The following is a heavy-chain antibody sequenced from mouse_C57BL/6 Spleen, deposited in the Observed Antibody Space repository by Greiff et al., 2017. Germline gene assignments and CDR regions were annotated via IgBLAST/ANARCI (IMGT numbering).Heavy chain of an antibody. Sequence: VKLMESGPELVKPGASVKISCKASGYAFSSSWMKWVKQRPGKGLEWIGRIYPGDGDTNYNGRFKGKATLTADKSSSTAYRQLSSLTFEDSAVYFWAKCGTTAGFAYGGQGTLVTVSA. CDR1: GYAFSSSW. CDR3: AKCGTTAGFAY. D-gene: IGHD1-2*01. CDR2: IYPGDGDT. J-gene: IGHJ3*01. V-gene: IGHV1-82*01.